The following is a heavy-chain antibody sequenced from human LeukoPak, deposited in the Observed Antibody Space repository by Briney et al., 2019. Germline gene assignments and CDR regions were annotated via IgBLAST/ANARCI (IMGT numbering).Heavy chain of an antibody. Sequence: GASVKVSCKASGYTFTDYYMHWVRQAPGQGLEWMGWISPNSGGANYAQKFQGRVTMTRDTSISTAYMELSRLRSDDTAVYYCARAPGGFGGGYYMDVWGKGTTVTVSS. D-gene: IGHD3-10*01. CDR2: ISPNSGGA. CDR1: GYTFTDYY. J-gene: IGHJ6*03. V-gene: IGHV1-2*02. CDR3: ARAPGGFGGGYYMDV.